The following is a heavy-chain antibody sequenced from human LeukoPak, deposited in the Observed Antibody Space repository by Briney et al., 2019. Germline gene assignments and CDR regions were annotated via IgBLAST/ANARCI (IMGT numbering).Heavy chain of an antibody. J-gene: IGHJ4*02. Sequence: SETLSLTCTVSGGSISSGGYYWSWIRQHPGKGLEWIGYIYYGGSTYYNPSLKSRVTISVDTSKNQFSLKLSSVTAADTAVYYCARGTLMIAFKWGQGTLVTVSS. CDR3: ARGTLMIAFK. D-gene: IGHD3-22*01. CDR1: GGSISSGGYY. V-gene: IGHV4-31*03. CDR2: IYYGGST.